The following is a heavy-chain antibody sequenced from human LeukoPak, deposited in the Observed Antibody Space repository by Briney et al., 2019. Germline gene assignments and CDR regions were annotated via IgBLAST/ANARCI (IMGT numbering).Heavy chain of an antibody. CDR3: ARLKALVAAAVWFDP. CDR1: GGSISSGSYY. J-gene: IGHJ5*02. Sequence: PSQTLSLTCTVSGGSISSGSYYWSWIRQPAGKGLEWIGRIYTSGSTNYNPSLKSRVTISVDTSKNQFSLKLSSVTAADTAVYYCARLKALVAAAVWFDPWGQGTLVTVSS. V-gene: IGHV4-61*02. CDR2: IYTSGST. D-gene: IGHD6-13*01.